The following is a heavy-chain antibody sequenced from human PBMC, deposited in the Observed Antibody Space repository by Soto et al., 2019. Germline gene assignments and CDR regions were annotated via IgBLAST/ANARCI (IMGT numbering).Heavy chain of an antibody. J-gene: IGHJ6*02. D-gene: IGHD2-15*01. CDR1: GYSFTSYW. Sequence: PGESLKISCKGSGYSFTSYWIGWVRQMPGKGLEWMGIIYPGDSDTRYSPSFQGQVTISADKSISTAYLQWSSLKASDTAMYYCARRGVAATYYYYGMDVWGQGTTVTVFS. CDR3: ARRGVAATYYYYGMDV. CDR2: IYPGDSDT. V-gene: IGHV5-51*01.